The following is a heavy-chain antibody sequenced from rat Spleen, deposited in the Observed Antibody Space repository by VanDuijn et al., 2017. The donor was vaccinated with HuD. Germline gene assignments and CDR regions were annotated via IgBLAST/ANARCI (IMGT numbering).Heavy chain of an antibody. CDR3: TRHHYDGYYHGPVFGVMDA. CDR1: GFTFSDYY. D-gene: IGHD1-12*03. Sequence: EVQLVESGGGLVQPGRSLKLSCAASGFTFSDYYVAWVRQSPKKGLEWVASISTGGGNTYYRDSVKGRFTISRDNAKSTLYLQMDSLRSEDTASYYCTRHHYDGYYHGPVFGVMDAWGRGASVTVSS. J-gene: IGHJ4*01. CDR2: ISTGGGNT. V-gene: IGHV5-25*01.